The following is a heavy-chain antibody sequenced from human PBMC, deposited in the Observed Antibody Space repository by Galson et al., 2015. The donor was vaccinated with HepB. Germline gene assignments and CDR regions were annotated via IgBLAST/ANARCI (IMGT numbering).Heavy chain of an antibody. V-gene: IGHV1-69*04. Sequence: SVKVSCKASGGTFSSYAISWVRQAPGQGLEWMGRIIPILGIANYAQKFQGRVTITADKSTSTAYMELSSLRSEDTAVYYCARAPMAWLRLDYWGQGTLVTVSS. CDR1: GGTFSSYA. J-gene: IGHJ4*02. D-gene: IGHD5-12*01. CDR3: ARAPMAWLRLDY. CDR2: IIPILGIA.